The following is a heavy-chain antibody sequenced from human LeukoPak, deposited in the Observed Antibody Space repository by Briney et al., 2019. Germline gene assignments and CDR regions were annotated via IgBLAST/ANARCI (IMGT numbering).Heavy chain of an antibody. Sequence: SETLSLTCTVSGGSISSSSYYWGWIRQPPGKGLEWIGSIYYSGSTYYNPSLKSRVTISVDTSKNQFSLKLSSVTAADTAVYYCARGCFITGTTAPLGADAFDIWGQGTMVTVSS. CDR3: ARGCFITGTTAPLGADAFDI. V-gene: IGHV4-39*07. CDR2: IYYSGST. D-gene: IGHD1-7*01. J-gene: IGHJ3*02. CDR1: GGSISSSSYY.